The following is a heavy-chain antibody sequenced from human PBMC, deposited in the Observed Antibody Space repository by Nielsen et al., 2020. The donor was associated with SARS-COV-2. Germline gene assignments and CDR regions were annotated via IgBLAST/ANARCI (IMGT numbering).Heavy chain of an antibody. CDR2: ILDDGGNA. V-gene: IGHV3-30-3*01. CDR1: GFTFSKYG. D-gene: IGHD5-12*01. J-gene: IGHJ4*02. CDR3: AKDARGYYGFDFVFDY. Sequence: GESLKISCAASGFTFSKYGMHWVRQARGKGLEWVAAILDDGGNAYSGDSVKGRFTVSRDNSKNTLYLQMTDARTEDTAVYFCAKDARGYYGFDFVFDYWGQGSLVTVSS.